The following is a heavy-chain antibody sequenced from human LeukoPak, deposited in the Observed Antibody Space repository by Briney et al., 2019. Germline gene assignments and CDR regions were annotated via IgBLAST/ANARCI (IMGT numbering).Heavy chain of an antibody. CDR3: TTDPGDYEIY. V-gene: IGHV3-15*01. CDR2: IKSKTDGGTV. D-gene: IGHD4-17*01. J-gene: IGHJ4*02. Sequence: GGSLRLSCSASGFSFSVYAMHWVRQAPEKGLEWVGRIKSKTDGGTVDYATPVKGRFTISRDDSKNTLSLQMNSLKTEDTAVYYCTTDPGDYEIYWGQGTPLTVSS. CDR1: GFSFSVYA.